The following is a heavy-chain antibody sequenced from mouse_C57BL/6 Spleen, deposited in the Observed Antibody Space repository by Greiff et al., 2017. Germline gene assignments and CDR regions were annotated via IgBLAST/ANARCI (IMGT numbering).Heavy chain of an antibody. Sequence: VQLQQSGPELVKPGASVKMSCKASGYTFTDYNMHWVNQSHGKSLEWIGYISPNNGGTSYNQKFKGKATLTVNKSSSTAYMELRSLTSEDSAVYYWAGYYYEGFAYWGQGTLVTVSA. V-gene: IGHV1-22*01. CDR2: ISPNNGGT. D-gene: IGHD1-1*01. J-gene: IGHJ3*01. CDR3: AGYYYEGFAY. CDR1: GYTFTDYN.